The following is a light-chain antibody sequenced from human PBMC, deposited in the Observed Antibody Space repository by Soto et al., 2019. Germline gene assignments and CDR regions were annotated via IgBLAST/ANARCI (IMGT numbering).Light chain of an antibody. Sequence: QSALTQPPSASGSPGQSVTISCTGTPSDVGGYNSVSWYQQYPGKAPKLMIYDVSKRPSGVPDRFSGSKSGNTASLTVSGRQAEDEADYYCLSYSSSTSPYVLGTATKLTVL. CDR1: PSDVGGYNS. CDR3: LSYSSSTSPYV. J-gene: IGLJ1*01. V-gene: IGLV2-8*01. CDR2: DVS.